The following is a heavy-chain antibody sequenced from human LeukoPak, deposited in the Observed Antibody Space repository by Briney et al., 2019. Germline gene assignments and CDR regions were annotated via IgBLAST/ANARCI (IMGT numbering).Heavy chain of an antibody. CDR2: IYSGGST. V-gene: IGHV3-66*01. J-gene: IGHJ6*02. CDR1: GFTVSSNY. CDR3: ARDHNSGWNGAYYYGMDV. Sequence: GGSLRLSCAASGFTVSSNYMSWVRQAPGKGLEWVSVIYSGGSTYYADSVKGRFTISRDNSKNTLYLQMNSLRAEDTAVYYCARDHNSGWNGAYYYGMDVWGQGTTVTVSS. D-gene: IGHD5-12*01.